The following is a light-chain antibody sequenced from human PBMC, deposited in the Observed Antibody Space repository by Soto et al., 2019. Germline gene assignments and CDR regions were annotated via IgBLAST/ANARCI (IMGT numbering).Light chain of an antibody. CDR2: NDR. CDR3: ATWDASLSLLYV. CDR1: SSNIGGNT. Sequence: LTQPPSASGTPGQRVTISCSGSSSNIGGNTVNWYQQVPGTAPRLVIYNDRQRPSGVPDRFSASKSGTSASLAISGLQSEDEADYYCATWDASLSLLYVFGTGNKV. V-gene: IGLV1-44*01. J-gene: IGLJ1*01.